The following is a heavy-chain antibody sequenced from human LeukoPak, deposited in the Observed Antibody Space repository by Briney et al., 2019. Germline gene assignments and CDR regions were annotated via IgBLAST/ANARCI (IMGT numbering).Heavy chain of an antibody. CDR2: ISSSSSYI. D-gene: IGHD2-21*02. CDR1: GFTVSSNY. Sequence: GGSLRLSCAASGFTVSSNYMSWVRQAPGKGLEWVSSISSSSSYIYYADSVKGRFTISRDNAKNSLYLQMISLRAEDTAVYYCARVGDSYCGGDCPSDFDYWGQGTLVTVSS. V-gene: IGHV3-21*01. CDR3: ARVGDSYCGGDCPSDFDY. J-gene: IGHJ4*02.